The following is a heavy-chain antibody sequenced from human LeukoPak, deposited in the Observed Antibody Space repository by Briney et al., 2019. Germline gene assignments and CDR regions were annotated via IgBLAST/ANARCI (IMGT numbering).Heavy chain of an antibody. CDR2: IKEDGTEG. Sequence: GGSLRLSCAASGFTFSRHWMSWVRQAPGKGLEWVANIKEDGTEGYYVASVKGRFTISRDNARNSLYLQMNSLTAEDTAIYYCARGGFWGQGTLVTVSS. V-gene: IGHV3-7*04. D-gene: IGHD3-10*01. J-gene: IGHJ4*02. CDR3: ARGGF. CDR1: GFTFSRHW.